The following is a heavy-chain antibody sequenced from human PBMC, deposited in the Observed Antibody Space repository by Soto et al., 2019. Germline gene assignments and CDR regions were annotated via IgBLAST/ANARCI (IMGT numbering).Heavy chain of an antibody. Sequence: EVQLVESGGGLVQPGGSLRLSCAASGFTFSSYSMNWVRQAPGKGLEWVSYISSSSSSTIYYADSVKGRFTISRDNAKNSLYLQMNSLRDEDTAVYYCARATVAGPYNYFDYWGQGTLVTVSS. D-gene: IGHD6-19*01. J-gene: IGHJ4*02. V-gene: IGHV3-48*02. CDR2: ISSSSSSTI. CDR3: ARATVAGPYNYFDY. CDR1: GFTFSSYS.